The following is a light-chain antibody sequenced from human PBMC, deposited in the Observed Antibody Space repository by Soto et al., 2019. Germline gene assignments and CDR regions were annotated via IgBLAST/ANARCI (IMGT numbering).Light chain of an antibody. Sequence: EIVLTQSPGALSLSQGERATLSCRASQRMSSGYLAWYQQKPGQAPRLLIHGVSSRATGIPDRFSGSGSGTDFTLTISRLEPEDFAVYYCQQYGSFPWTFGQGTKVDIK. CDR3: QQYGSFPWT. CDR1: QRMSSGY. CDR2: GVS. J-gene: IGKJ1*01. V-gene: IGKV3-20*01.